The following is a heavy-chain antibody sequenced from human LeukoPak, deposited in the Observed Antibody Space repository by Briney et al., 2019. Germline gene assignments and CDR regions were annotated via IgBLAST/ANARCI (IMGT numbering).Heavy chain of an antibody. Sequence: PSETLSLTCAVYGGSFSGYYWSWIRQPPGKGLEWIGEINHSGSTNYNPSLKSRVTISVDTSKNQFSLKLSSVTAADTAVYYCACRSSGWYFENWGQGTLVTVSS. CDR3: ACRSSGWYFEN. V-gene: IGHV4-34*01. J-gene: IGHJ4*02. D-gene: IGHD6-19*01. CDR1: GGSFSGYY. CDR2: INHSGST.